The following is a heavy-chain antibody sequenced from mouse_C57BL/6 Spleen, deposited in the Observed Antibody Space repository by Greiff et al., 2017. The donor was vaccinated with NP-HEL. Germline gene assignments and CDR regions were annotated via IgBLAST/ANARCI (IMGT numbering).Heavy chain of an antibody. J-gene: IGHJ4*01. D-gene: IGHD2-10*02. CDR3: ARWEYGNYAMDY. CDR2: IYPGDGDT. V-gene: IGHV1-82*01. Sequence: VQLQESGPELVKPGASVKISCKASGYAFSSSWMNWVKQRPGKGLEWIGRIYPGDGDTNYNGKFKGKATLTADKSSSTAYMQLSSLTSEDAAVYFCARWEYGNYAMDYGGQGTSVTVSS. CDR1: GYAFSSSW.